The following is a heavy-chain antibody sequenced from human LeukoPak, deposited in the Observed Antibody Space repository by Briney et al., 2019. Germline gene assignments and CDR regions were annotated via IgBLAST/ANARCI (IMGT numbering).Heavy chain of an antibody. V-gene: IGHV4-61*02. Sequence: SETLSLTCTVSGGSISNGSYYWSWIRQPAGKGLEWIGRIYTSGSTNYNPSLKSRVTISVDTSKNQFSLKLSSVTAADTAVYYCARGGCSSTSCYLIIGDAFDIWGQGTMVTVSS. J-gene: IGHJ3*02. CDR3: ARGGCSSTSCYLIIGDAFDI. CDR1: GGSISNGSYY. CDR2: IYTSGST. D-gene: IGHD2-2*01.